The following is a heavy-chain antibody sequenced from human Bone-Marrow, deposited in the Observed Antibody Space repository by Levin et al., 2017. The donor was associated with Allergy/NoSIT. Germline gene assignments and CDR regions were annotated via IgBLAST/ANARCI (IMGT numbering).Heavy chain of an antibody. Sequence: GESLKISCAASGFTLSRFWMHWVRQTPGKGLVWVSRINEDGSVTTYADSVKGRFTISRDTAKNTLYLQMNNLRAEDTAVYFCARDFTGVSDYWGQGILVTVSS. V-gene: IGHV3-74*01. D-gene: IGHD7-27*01. CDR1: GFTLSRFW. J-gene: IGHJ4*02. CDR2: INEDGSVT. CDR3: ARDFTGVSDY.